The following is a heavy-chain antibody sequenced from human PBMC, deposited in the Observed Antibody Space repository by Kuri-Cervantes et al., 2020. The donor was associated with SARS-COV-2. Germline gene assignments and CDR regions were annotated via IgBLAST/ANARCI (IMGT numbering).Heavy chain of an antibody. V-gene: IGHV3-21*01. CDR3: ARDLLTGNAFDI. CDR1: GFTFSSYS. CDR2: IISSSSYI. Sequence: GGSLRLSCAASGFTFSSYSMNWVRQAPGKGLEWVSSIISSSSYIYYADSVKGRFTIPRDNAKNSLYLQMNSLRAEDTAVYYCARDLLTGNAFDIWGQGTMVTVSS. D-gene: IGHD7-27*01. J-gene: IGHJ3*02.